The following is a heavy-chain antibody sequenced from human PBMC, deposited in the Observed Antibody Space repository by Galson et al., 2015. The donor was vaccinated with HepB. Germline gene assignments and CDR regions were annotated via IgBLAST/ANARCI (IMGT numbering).Heavy chain of an antibody. CDR2: IWYDGSE. Sequence: SLRLSCAASGFTFSTYDMHWVRQAPGKGLEWVAVIWYDGSEYYVDSVKGRFTISGDNSKNTLYLQMNSLRAEDTAVYYCARDGRITMVRGVIDYWGQGTLVTVSS. D-gene: IGHD3-10*01. CDR3: ARDGRITMVRGVIDY. J-gene: IGHJ4*02. V-gene: IGHV3-33*01. CDR1: GFTFSTYD.